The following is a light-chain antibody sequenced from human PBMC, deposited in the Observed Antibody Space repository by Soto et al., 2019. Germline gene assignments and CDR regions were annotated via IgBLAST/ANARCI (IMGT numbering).Light chain of an antibody. CDR1: QSVSSS. Sequence: EIVVTQSPATLSVSPGERVTLSCRASQSVSSSLAWYQQRPGQAPRLLIYDTSTRAPGIAARFSGSGSGTEFTLTISSLQSDDFATYYCQHYNSYSEAFGQGTKVELK. CDR2: DTS. J-gene: IGKJ1*01. CDR3: QHYNSYSEA. V-gene: IGKV3-15*01.